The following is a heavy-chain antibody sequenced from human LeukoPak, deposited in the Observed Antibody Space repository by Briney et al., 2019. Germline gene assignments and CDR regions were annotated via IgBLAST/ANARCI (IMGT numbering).Heavy chain of an antibody. Sequence: GASVKVSCKASGGTFSSYAISWVRQAPGQGLEWMGRIIPILGIANYAQKFQGRVTITADKSTSTAYMELSSLRSEDTAVYYCASTPRSVSPTPYYYYGMDVWGQGTTVTVSS. CDR3: ASTPRSVSPTPYYYYGMDV. CDR1: GGTFSSYA. CDR2: IIPILGIA. J-gene: IGHJ6*02. V-gene: IGHV1-69*04. D-gene: IGHD3-3*01.